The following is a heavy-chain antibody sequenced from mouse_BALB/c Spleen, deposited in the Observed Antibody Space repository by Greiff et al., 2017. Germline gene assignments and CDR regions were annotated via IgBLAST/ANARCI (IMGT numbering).Heavy chain of an antibody. CDR3: TGTIYDGYPYAMDY. J-gene: IGHJ4*01. V-gene: IGHV6-3*01. Sequence: EVHLVESGGGLVQPGGSMKLSCVASGFTFSSYWMSWVRQSPEKGLEWVAEIRLKSDNYATHYAESVKGKFTISRDDSKSRLYLQMNSLRAEDTGIYYCTGTIYDGYPYAMDYWGQGTSVTVSS. CDR1: GFTFSSYW. CDR2: IRLKSDNYAT. D-gene: IGHD2-3*01.